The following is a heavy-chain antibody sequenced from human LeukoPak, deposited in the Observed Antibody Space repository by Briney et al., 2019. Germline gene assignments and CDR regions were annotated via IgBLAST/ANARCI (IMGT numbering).Heavy chain of an antibody. CDR2: IYYSGST. CDR3: ARLIWSGNYTFNYFDY. D-gene: IGHD3-3*01. CDR1: GGSISSSSYY. V-gene: IGHV4-39*01. J-gene: IGHJ4*02. Sequence: SETVSLTCSVSGGSISSSSYYWGWIRQPPGKGLEWIGSIYYSGSTYYKPSLKSRVTISADTSKNQFSLKVSSVTAADTAIYYCARLIWSGNYTFNYFDYWGQGTLVTVSS.